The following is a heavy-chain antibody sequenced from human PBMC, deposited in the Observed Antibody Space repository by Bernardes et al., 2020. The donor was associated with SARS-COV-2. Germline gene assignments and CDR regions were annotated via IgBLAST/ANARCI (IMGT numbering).Heavy chain of an antibody. CDR2: IGPSSRDI. CDR1: GFTFSSYS. D-gene: IGHD2-15*01. Sequence: GSPRHSCAASGFTFSSYSMYWVRQTPGKGLEWVSHIGPSSRDISCADSVKGRFTTSRDDAKNSLYLQMNSLTAEDTAVYYCARRLIVEARAGLDYWGQGTLVTVSS. J-gene: IGHJ4*02. CDR3: ARRLIVEARAGLDY. V-gene: IGHV3-21*05.